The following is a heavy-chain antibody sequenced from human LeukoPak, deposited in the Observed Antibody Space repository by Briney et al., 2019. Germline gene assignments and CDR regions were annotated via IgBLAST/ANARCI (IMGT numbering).Heavy chain of an antibody. Sequence: GGSLRLSCAASGFTVSSNYMRWVRQAPGKGVEWGSVIYSGGSTYYTDSVKGRVTISRDNSKNSLYLQMNRLRAEDTAVYYCARDHCSCGSCYSLFPYYYYGMDVWGQGTTVTVSS. CDR3: ARDHCSCGSCYSLFPYYYYGMDV. CDR1: GFTVSSNY. CDR2: IYSGGST. J-gene: IGHJ6*02. D-gene: IGHD2-15*01. V-gene: IGHV3-66*01.